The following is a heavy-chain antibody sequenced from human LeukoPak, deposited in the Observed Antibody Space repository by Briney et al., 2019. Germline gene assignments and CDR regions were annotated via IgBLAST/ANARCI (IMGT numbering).Heavy chain of an antibody. V-gene: IGHV3-7*01. J-gene: IGHJ4*02. D-gene: IGHD2-21*01. Sequence: GGSLRLSCAASGVSVSGHWMSWVRQAPGKGLEWGATIEQNGNVKYYVDSVKGRFTISRDNAKNSLYLQMNSLRAEDTAVYYCVRGDCDYWGQGTLVTVSS. CDR2: IEQNGNVK. CDR1: GVSVSGHW. CDR3: VRGDCDY.